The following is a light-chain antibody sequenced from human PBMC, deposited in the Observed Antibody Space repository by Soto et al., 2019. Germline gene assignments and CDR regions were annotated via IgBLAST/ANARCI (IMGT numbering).Light chain of an antibody. Sequence: IQMTQSPSSLSASVGDRVTITCRASQSISSYLNWYQQKPGKAPKLLIYAASSLQSGVPSRFSGSGSGTDFTLTISSLQPEDFATYYCLQDYNYPRTFGQGTKVDIK. V-gene: IGKV1-6*01. J-gene: IGKJ2*02. CDR1: QSISSY. CDR2: AAS. CDR3: LQDYNYPRT.